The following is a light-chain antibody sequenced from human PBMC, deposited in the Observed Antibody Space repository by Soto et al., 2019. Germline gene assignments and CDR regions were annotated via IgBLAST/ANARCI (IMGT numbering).Light chain of an antibody. CDR3: QQYENLPT. CDR2: DAS. Sequence: DIKMTQSPSSLSGSVGASGIYNCQASQNINNYLNWYQQKPGRAPKLLIYDASNLEAGVPSRFRGSGSGTDFTFTISRLQPEDIATYYCQQYENLPTFGQGTRLEIK. J-gene: IGKJ5*01. CDR1: QNINNY. V-gene: IGKV1-33*01.